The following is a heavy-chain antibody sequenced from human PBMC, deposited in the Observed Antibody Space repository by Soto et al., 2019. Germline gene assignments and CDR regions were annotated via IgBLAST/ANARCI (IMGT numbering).Heavy chain of an antibody. CDR3: ARTPWDGYTRYYFDY. D-gene: IGHD5-18*01. J-gene: IGHJ4*02. V-gene: IGHV4-34*01. CDR1: GGSFSGYY. Sequence: PSETLSLTCAVYGGSFSGYYWSWIRQPPGKGLEWTGEIYHSGSTNYNPSLKSRVTISVDKSKNQFSLKLSSVTAADTAVYSCARTPWDGYTRYYFDYWGQGTLVTVSS. CDR2: IYHSGST.